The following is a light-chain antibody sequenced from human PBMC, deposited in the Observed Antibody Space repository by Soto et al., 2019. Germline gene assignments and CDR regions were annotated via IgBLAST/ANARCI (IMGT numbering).Light chain of an antibody. CDR3: SSYTSSSPYV. CDR1: TSDVGGYEY. V-gene: IGLV2-14*01. CDR2: EVS. J-gene: IGLJ1*01. Sequence: QSALTQPASVSVSPGQSITISCTGTTSDVGGYEYVSWYQQHPGKAPKLIIYEVSTRPSGVSNRFSGSKSGTTASLTISGLQAEDEADYYCSSYTSSSPYVFGSGTKLTVL.